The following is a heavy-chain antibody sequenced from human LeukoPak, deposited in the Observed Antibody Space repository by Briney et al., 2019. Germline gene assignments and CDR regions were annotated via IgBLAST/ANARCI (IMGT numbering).Heavy chain of an antibody. D-gene: IGHD3-22*01. Sequence: SETLSLTCTVSGDSISSSTYYWGWIRQPPGKGLEWIGYIYYSGSTNYNSSLKSRVTISVDTSKNQFSLKLNSVTAADTAVYYCARGDYYDSSPVAYWGQGTLVTVSS. J-gene: IGHJ4*02. CDR3: ARGDYYDSSPVAY. CDR2: IYYSGST. CDR1: GDSISSSTYY. V-gene: IGHV4-61*05.